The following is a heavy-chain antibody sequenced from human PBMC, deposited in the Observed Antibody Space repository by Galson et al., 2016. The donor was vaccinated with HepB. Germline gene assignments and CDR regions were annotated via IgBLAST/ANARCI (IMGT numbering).Heavy chain of an antibody. CDR3: ARGLTIFGLGHYYYYGMDV. Sequence: ETLSLTCAVFGGSFSGSYWSWIRRPPGRGLEWIGEINDSGSTDYNPSLRIRATISVDTSKNQFSLRLSSVTAADTAVYYCARGLTIFGLGHYYYYGMDVWGQGTTVTVSS. CDR2: INDSGST. CDR1: GGSFSGSY. D-gene: IGHD3-3*01. V-gene: IGHV4-34*01. J-gene: IGHJ6*02.